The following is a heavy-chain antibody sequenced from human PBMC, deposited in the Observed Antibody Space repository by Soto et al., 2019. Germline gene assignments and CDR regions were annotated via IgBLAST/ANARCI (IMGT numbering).Heavy chain of an antibody. CDR1: GGTFSSYA. Sequence: SVKVSCKASGGTFSSYAISWVRQAPGQGVEWMGGIIPIFGTANYAQKFQGRVTITADESTSTAYMELSSLRSEDTAVYYCARLSPGNYADYWGQGTLVTVSS. J-gene: IGHJ4*02. V-gene: IGHV1-69*13. CDR2: IIPIFGTA. CDR3: ARLSPGNYADY. D-gene: IGHD3-10*01.